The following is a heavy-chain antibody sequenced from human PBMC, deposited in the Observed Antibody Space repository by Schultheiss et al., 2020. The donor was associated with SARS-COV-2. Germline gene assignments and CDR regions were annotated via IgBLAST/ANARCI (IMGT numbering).Heavy chain of an antibody. D-gene: IGHD6-13*01. J-gene: IGHJ4*02. V-gene: IGHV3-9*01. CDR2: ISWNSGSI. CDR1: GFTFDDYA. Sequence: GGSLRLSCAASGFTFDDYAMHWVRQAPGKGLEWVSGISWNSGSIGYADSVKGRFTISRDNAKNSLYLQMNSLRAEDTAVYYCARDMGSAAAVLDYWGQGTLVTVSS. CDR3: ARDMGSAAAVLDY.